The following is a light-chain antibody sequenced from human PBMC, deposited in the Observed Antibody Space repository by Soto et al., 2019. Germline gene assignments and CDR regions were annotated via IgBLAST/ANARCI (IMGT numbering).Light chain of an antibody. CDR1: SSDVGGYNY. Sequence: QSALTQPASVSGSPGQSITISCTGTSSDVGGYNYVSWYQQHPGKVPKVMIYDVSKRASGVSNRFSGSKSGNTASLTISGLQVEDEADYYCCSYAGSSTWVFGGGTKLTVL. CDR3: CSYAGSSTWV. V-gene: IGLV2-14*03. J-gene: IGLJ3*02. CDR2: DVS.